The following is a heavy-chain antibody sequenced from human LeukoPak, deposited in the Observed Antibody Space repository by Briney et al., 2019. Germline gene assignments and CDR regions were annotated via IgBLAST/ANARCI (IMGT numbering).Heavy chain of an antibody. D-gene: IGHD7-27*01. Sequence: SGTLSLTCAVSGYSISSGYYWGWIRQPPGKGLEWIGSIYHSGSTYYNPSLKSRVTISVDTSKNQFSLKLSSVTAADTAVYYCARRVSSKLGTYYFDYWGQGTLVTVSS. CDR3: ARRVSSKLGTYYFDY. CDR2: IYHSGST. V-gene: IGHV4-38-2*01. CDR1: GYSISSGYY. J-gene: IGHJ4*02.